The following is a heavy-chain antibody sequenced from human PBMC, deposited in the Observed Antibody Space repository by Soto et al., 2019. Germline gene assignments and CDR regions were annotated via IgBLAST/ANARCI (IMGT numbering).Heavy chain of an antibody. J-gene: IGHJ3*02. V-gene: IGHV3-23*01. Sequence: PGGSVRLSCAASGFTFSSYAMSWVRQAPGKGLEWVSAISGSGGSTYYADSVKGRFTISRDNSKNTLYLQMNSLRAEDTAVYYCAKDLASRDAFDIWGQGTMVTVSS. CDR2: ISGSGGST. CDR1: GFTFSSYA. CDR3: AKDLASRDAFDI.